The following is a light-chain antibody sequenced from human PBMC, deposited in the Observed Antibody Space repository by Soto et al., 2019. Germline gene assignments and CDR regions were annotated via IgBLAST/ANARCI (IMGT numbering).Light chain of an antibody. V-gene: IGKV1-13*02. Sequence: AIQLTQSPSSLSASVGDRVSITCRASQGIGSALAWYQLKTGAAPALLIYDASTLESGVPSRFSGSRSGADFTLTISSLQPEDFATYYCQNFRSSAISFGGGTKVDIK. CDR2: DAS. J-gene: IGKJ4*01. CDR1: QGIGSA. CDR3: QNFRSSAIS.